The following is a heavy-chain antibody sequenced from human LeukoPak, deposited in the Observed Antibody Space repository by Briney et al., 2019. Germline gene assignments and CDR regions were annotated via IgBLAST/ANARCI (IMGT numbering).Heavy chain of an antibody. Sequence: GGSLRLSCAASGFTFSSYAMSWVRQAPGKGLEWVSAISGSGGSTYYADSVKGRFTISRDNSKNTLYLQMNSLRAEDTAVYYCVNLGRVHLFDYWGQGTLVTVSS. CDR1: GFTFSSYA. CDR2: ISGSGGST. J-gene: IGHJ4*02. CDR3: VNLGRVHLFDY. D-gene: IGHD5-24*01. V-gene: IGHV3-23*01.